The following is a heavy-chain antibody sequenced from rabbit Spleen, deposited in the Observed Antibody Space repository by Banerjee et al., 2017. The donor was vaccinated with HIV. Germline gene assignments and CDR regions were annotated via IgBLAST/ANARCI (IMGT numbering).Heavy chain of an antibody. D-gene: IGHD5-1*01. CDR2: IKTYNRVT. V-gene: IGHV1S40*01. CDR3: ARDVVSDGGYNF. Sequence: QSLEESGGDLVKPGASLTLTCTASGFSFSSSYWICWVRQAPGKGLEWIACIKTYNRVTYYASWVNDRFTISSDNAQNTVDLQMNSLTAADTATYFCARDVVSDGGYNFWGQGTLVTVS. J-gene: IGHJ3*01. CDR1: GFSFSSSYW.